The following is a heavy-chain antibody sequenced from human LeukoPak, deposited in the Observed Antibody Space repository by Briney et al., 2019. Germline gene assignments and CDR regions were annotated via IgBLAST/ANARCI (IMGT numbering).Heavy chain of an antibody. J-gene: IGHJ4*02. CDR2: ISAYNGNT. CDR3: ARDGVFIAAAGLPFDY. V-gene: IGHV1-18*01. Sequence: ASVKVSCKASGYTFTSYGISWVRQAPGQGLEWMGWISAYNGNTNYAQKLQGRVTMTTDTSTSTAYMELRSLRSDDTAVYYCARDGVFIAAAGLPFDYWGQGTLVTVSS. CDR1: GYTFTSYG. D-gene: IGHD6-13*01.